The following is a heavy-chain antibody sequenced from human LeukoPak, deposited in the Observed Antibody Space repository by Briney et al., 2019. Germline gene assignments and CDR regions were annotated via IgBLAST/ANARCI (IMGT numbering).Heavy chain of an antibody. CDR3: AKDYLPHIVLAKNWFDP. D-gene: IGHD2-21*01. Sequence: GGSLRLSCAASGFTFSSYAMSWVRQAPGKGLEWVSAISGSGGSTYYADSVKGRFTISRDNSKNTLYLQMNSLRAEDTAVYYCAKDYLPHIVLAKNWFDPWGQGTLVTVSS. CDR2: ISGSGGST. CDR1: GFTFSSYA. J-gene: IGHJ5*02. V-gene: IGHV3-23*01.